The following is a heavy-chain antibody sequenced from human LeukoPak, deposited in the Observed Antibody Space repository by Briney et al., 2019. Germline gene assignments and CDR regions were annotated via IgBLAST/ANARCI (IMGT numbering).Heavy chain of an antibody. Sequence: GEPLKITCKGSGYSFTTYWIGWVRQMPGKGLEWMGIIYPGDSDTRYSPSLQGQVTISVDKSITTAYVQWSSLKASDSAMYYCAREGTTGGYYDYWGQGTLVTVSS. CDR3: AREGTTGGYYDY. CDR1: GYSFTTYW. CDR2: IYPGDSDT. V-gene: IGHV5-51*01. D-gene: IGHD1-7*01. J-gene: IGHJ4*02.